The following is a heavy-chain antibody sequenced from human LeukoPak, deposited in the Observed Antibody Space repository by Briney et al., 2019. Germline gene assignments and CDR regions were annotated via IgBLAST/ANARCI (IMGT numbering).Heavy chain of an antibody. D-gene: IGHD6-13*01. J-gene: IGHJ4*02. CDR1: GGTFSSYA. Sequence: EASVKVSCKASGGTFSSYAISWVRQAPGQGLEWMGGIIPIFGTANYAQKFQGRATITADESTSTAYMELSSLRSEDTAVYYCAREVGTGSSSWYSYIDYWGQGTLVTVSS. CDR2: IIPIFGTA. V-gene: IGHV1-69*13. CDR3: AREVGTGSSSWYSYIDY.